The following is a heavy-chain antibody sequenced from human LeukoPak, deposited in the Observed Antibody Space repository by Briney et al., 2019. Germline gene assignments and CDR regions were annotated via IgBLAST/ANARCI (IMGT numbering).Heavy chain of an antibody. CDR3: ARDVSRARPNRFGEPENWFDP. J-gene: IGHJ5*02. CDR1: GGSISRYY. V-gene: IGHV4-4*07. D-gene: IGHD3-10*01. Sequence: SETLSLTCTVSGGSISRYYWSWIRQPAGKGLEWIGRIYNSGSANYNPSLKSRVTMSVDTSKNQFSLKLSSVTAADTAVYYCARDVSRARPNRFGEPENWFDPWGQGTLVTVSS. CDR2: IYNSGSA.